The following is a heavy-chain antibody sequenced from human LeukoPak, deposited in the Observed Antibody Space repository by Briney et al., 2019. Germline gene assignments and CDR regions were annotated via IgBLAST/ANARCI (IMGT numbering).Heavy chain of an antibody. J-gene: IGHJ4*02. CDR1: GFTFSGSA. Sequence: SGGSLKLSCADSGFTFSGSAMQWVRQASGKGLEWVGRIRSKANSYATAYAASVKGRFTISRDDSKNTAYLQMNSLKTEDTAVYYCTVNYGNDYWGQGTLVTVSS. V-gene: IGHV3-73*01. CDR3: TVNYGNDY. D-gene: IGHD3-10*01. CDR2: IRSKANSYAT.